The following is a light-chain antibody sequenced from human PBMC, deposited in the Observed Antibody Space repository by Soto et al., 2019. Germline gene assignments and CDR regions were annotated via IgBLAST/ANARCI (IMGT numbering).Light chain of an antibody. CDR3: CSYAGSSTWV. Sequence: QSALTQPASVSGSPGQSITISCTGTSSDVGSYNLVSWYQQHPGKAPKLMIYEGSQRPSGVSNRFSGFKSGNTASLTISGLQAEDEANYYCCSYAGSSTWVFGGGTKLTVL. J-gene: IGLJ3*02. V-gene: IGLV2-23*01. CDR1: SSDVGSYNL. CDR2: EGS.